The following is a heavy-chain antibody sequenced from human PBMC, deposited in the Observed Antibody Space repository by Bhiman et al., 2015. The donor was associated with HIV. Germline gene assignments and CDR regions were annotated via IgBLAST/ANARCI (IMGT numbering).Heavy chain of an antibody. V-gene: IGHV3-30*04. CDR3: AREGTTVVTLDYFDY. CDR1: GFTFSSYA. J-gene: IGHJ4*02. Sequence: QVQLVESGGGVVQPGRSLRLSCAASGFTFSSYAMHWVRQAPGKGLEWVAVISYDGSNKYYADSVKGRFTISRDNSKNTLYLQMNSLRAEDTAVYYCAREGTTVVTLDYFDYWGQGTLVTVSS. D-gene: IGHD4-23*01. CDR2: ISYDGSNK.